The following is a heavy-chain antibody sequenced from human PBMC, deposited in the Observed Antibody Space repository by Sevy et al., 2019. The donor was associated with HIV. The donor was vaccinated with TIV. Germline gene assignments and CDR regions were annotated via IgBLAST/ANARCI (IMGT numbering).Heavy chain of an antibody. J-gene: IGHJ5*02. CDR2: IIPIFGTA. CDR3: ARDLGYCSGGSCYSYNWFDP. D-gene: IGHD2-15*01. CDR1: GGTFSSYA. Sequence: ASVKVSCKASGGTFSSYAISWVRQAPGQGLEWMGGIIPIFGTANYAQKFQGRVTITADESKSTAYMELSSLRSEDTAVYYCARDLGYCSGGSCYSYNWFDPWGQGTLVTVSS. V-gene: IGHV1-69*13.